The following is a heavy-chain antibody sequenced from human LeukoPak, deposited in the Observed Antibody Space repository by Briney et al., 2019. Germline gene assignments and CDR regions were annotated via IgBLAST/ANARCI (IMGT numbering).Heavy chain of an antibody. D-gene: IGHD6-19*01. Sequence: GGSLRLSCAASGFTFSSYSMNWVRQAPGKGLEWVSSISSSSNYIYHADSVKGRFTISRDNAKNSLYLQMNSLRAEDTAVYYCARVYSSGWQFDYWGQGTLVTVSS. CDR1: GFTFSSYS. J-gene: IGHJ4*02. CDR3: ARVYSSGWQFDY. CDR2: ISSSSNYI. V-gene: IGHV3-21*01.